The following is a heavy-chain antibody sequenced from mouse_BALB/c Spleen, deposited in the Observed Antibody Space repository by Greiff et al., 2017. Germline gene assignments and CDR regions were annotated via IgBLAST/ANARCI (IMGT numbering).Heavy chain of an antibody. V-gene: IGHV1-20*02. D-gene: IGHD2-3*01. CDR2: INPYNGDT. J-gene: IGHJ4*01. CDR1: GYSFTGYF. Sequence: EVQLQQSGPELVKPGASVKISCKASGYSFTGYFMNWVMQSHGKSLEWIGRINPYNGDTFYNQKFKGKATLTVDKSSSTAHMELRSLASEDSAVYYCARSYDGYYADYWGQGTSVTVSS. CDR3: ARSYDGYYADY.